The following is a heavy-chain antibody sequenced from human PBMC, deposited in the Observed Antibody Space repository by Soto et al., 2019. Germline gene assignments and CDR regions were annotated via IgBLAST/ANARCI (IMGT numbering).Heavy chain of an antibody. Sequence: QVQLEESGGGVVQPGRSLRLSCEASGLTFNTYSMHWVRQPPGKGLEWLAAIWYDGTQKYYADSVKGRFIISRDNSKKTLYLEMNSLRAEDTAVYYCARAGGTTVTGLWQLDSWGQGTLVTVSS. CDR1: GLTFNTYS. CDR3: ARAGGTTVTGLWQLDS. D-gene: IGHD4-17*01. V-gene: IGHV3-33*01. CDR2: IWYDGTQK. J-gene: IGHJ4*02.